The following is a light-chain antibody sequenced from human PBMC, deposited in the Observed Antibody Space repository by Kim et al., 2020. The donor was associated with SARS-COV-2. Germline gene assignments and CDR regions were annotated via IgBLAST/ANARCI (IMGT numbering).Light chain of an antibody. J-gene: IGKJ2*01. Sequence: EIVMTQSPATLSVSPGERVTLSCRASQSVSSNLAWYQHKAGQAPRLLIYGIYTRATGVPPRFSGSGSGTEFTLTISSLQSEDFAVYYCQQYDNWPRRTFGQGTKLEI. CDR3: QQYDNWPRRT. V-gene: IGKV3-15*01. CDR1: QSVSSN. CDR2: GIY.